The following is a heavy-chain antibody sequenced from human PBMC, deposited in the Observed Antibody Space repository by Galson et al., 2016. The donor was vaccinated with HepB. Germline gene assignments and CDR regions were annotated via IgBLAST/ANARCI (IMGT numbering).Heavy chain of an antibody. V-gene: IGHV3-48*01. CDR3: AREGYGDFDQIPNYYYYGLDV. Sequence: SLRLSCAASGLSFSSHWLSWVRQAPGKGLEWVSYITSSSSSIYYAGSVKGRFTISRDNAKNSLYLQMNSLRGEDTAVYYCAREGYGDFDQIPNYYYYGLDVWGQGTTVTVSS. CDR2: ITSSSSSI. J-gene: IGHJ6*02. D-gene: IGHD4-17*01. CDR1: GLSFSSHW.